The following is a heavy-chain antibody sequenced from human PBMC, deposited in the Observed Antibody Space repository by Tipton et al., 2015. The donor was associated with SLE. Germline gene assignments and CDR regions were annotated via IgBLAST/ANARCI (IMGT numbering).Heavy chain of an antibody. Sequence: SLRLSCAASGFTFSSYGMHWVRQAPGKGLEWVAFIRYDGSNKYYADSVKGRFTISRDNSKNTLYLQMNSLRAEDTAVYYCVASSGDYHPWAFDIWGQGTMVTVSS. CDR3: VASSGDYHPWAFDI. CDR2: IRYDGSNK. V-gene: IGHV3-30*02. D-gene: IGHD3-22*01. J-gene: IGHJ3*02. CDR1: GFTFSSYG.